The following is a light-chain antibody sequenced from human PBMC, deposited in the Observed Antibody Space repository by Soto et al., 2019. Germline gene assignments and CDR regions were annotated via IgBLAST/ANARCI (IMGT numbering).Light chain of an antibody. CDR2: EVS. CDR1: SSDVGAYNY. CDR3: SSYTSSSTWL. J-gene: IGLJ3*02. V-gene: IGLV2-14*03. Sequence: QSALTQPASVSRSPGQSITISCTGTSSDVGAYNYVSWYQEHPGKAPKLMIYEVSNRPSGVSNRFSGSKSANTASLTISGLQAGDEAGYYCSSYTSSSTWLFGGGTKLTVL.